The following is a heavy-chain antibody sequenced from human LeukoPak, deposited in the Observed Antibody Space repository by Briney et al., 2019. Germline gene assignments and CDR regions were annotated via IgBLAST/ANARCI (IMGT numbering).Heavy chain of an antibody. J-gene: IGHJ4*02. CDR1: GFTVSSDY. CDR2: IYSADTT. Sequence: GGSLRLSCAASGFTVSSDYMTWVRQAPGKGLEWVSIIYSADTTYYADSVRGRFTISRDNSKNTLYLQMNNLRAEDSAVYYCAREDRWMGGFDYWGQGTLVTVSS. V-gene: IGHV3-66*01. D-gene: IGHD2-15*01. CDR3: AREDRWMGGFDY.